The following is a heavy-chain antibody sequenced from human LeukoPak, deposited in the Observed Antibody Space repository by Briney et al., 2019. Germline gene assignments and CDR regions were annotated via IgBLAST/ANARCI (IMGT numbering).Heavy chain of an antibody. CDR2: IYNSGIT. V-gene: IGHV4-59*01. Sequence: SDTLSITGRVSGGSISSYYWSWFLQPPGKGLEWIGYIYNSGITNHNPSLKSRVTISVDTSKNQFSLKLSSVTAADTAVYYCARAPRYSGSYYAPKFYFDYWGQGTLVTVSS. CDR3: ARAPRYSGSYYAPKFYFDY. CDR1: GGSISSYY. J-gene: IGHJ4*02. D-gene: IGHD1-26*01.